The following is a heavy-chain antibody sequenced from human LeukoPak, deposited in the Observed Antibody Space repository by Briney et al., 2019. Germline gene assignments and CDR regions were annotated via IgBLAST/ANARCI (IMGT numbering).Heavy chain of an antibody. CDR1: GYTFTGYY. V-gene: IGHV1-2*02. CDR2: INPNSGGT. J-gene: IGHJ4*02. D-gene: IGHD5-24*01. Sequence: ASVKVSCKASGYTFTGYYMHWVRQAPGQGLEWMGWINPNSGGTNYAQKFQGRVTMTRDTSISTAYMELSRLRSDDTAVYYCGRDRGRDGYIVDYWGQGTPVTVSS. CDR3: GRDRGRDGYIVDY.